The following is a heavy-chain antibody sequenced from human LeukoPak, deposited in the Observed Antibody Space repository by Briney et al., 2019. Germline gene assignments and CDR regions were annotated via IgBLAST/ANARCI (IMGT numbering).Heavy chain of an antibody. J-gene: IGHJ4*02. V-gene: IGHV1-2*02. D-gene: IGHD1-26*01. CDR2: IVTDSGAT. Sequence: ASVKVSCKASGYTFTENDINWVRQAPGQGLEWMGWIVTDSGATNYAKKFQGAVTMTRDTSTSTVYMELRRLTTDDTAVYYCARGGTHHGFDFWGQGSLVTVSP. CDR1: GYTFTEND. CDR3: ARGGTHHGFDF.